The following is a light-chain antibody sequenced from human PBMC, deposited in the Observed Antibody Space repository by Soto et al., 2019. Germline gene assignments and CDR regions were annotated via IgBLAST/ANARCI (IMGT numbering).Light chain of an antibody. Sequence: QSALTQPVSVSGSPGQSIAISCTGTSSDVGGYNYVSWYQQHPGKAPKLLLSEVSNRPSGVSDRFSGSKSGNTASLTISGLQTQDEADYYCSSFTSAYTFVFGTGTKVTVL. CDR1: SSDVGGYNY. CDR2: EVS. V-gene: IGLV2-14*01. J-gene: IGLJ1*01. CDR3: SSFTSAYTFV.